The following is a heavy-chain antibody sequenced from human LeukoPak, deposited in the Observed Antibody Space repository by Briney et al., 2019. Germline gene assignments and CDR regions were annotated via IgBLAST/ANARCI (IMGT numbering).Heavy chain of an antibody. CDR1: GGSINSHY. D-gene: IGHD5-12*01. CDR2: IYYTGKN. J-gene: IGHJ4*02. Sequence: KASETLFLTCAVSGGSINSHYWGWIRQPPGKGLQWIGDIYYTGKNNYNPSLKSRVTISLDTSKDHLSLNLTSVLAADTAIYYCERRDSGWNYFDYWGQGILGTVSS. CDR3: ERRDSGWNYFDY. V-gene: IGHV4-59*08.